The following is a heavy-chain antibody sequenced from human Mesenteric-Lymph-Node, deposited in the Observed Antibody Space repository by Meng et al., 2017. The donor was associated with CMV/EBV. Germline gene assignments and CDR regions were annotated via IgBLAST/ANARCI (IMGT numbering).Heavy chain of an antibody. CDR1: GFTFSSYA. J-gene: IGHJ4*02. CDR3: AKDSVWGSYRHYFDS. CDR2: IDGSSGGT. V-gene: IGHV3-23*01. D-gene: IGHD3-16*02. Sequence: GGPLRLSCAASGFTFSSYAMNWVRQAPGKGLEWVSTIDGSSGGTYYADSVKGRFTISRDNSKNTLYLQMNSLRAEDTALYYCAKDSVWGSYRHYFDSWGQGTLVTV.